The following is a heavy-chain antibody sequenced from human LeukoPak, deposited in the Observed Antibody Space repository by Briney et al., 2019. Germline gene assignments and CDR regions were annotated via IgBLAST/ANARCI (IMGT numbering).Heavy chain of an antibody. J-gene: IGHJ4*02. CDR1: GFTFSRYW. CDR2: IKQDGSEK. CDR3: ARVGNGYVMDY. Sequence: GGPLRLSCAASGFTFSRYWMSWVRQAPGKGLEWVANIKQDGSEKYYVDSVKGRFTISRDNAKNSLYLQMNSLKAEDTAVYYCARVGNGYVMDYWGQGTLVTVSS. V-gene: IGHV3-7*01. D-gene: IGHD5-12*01.